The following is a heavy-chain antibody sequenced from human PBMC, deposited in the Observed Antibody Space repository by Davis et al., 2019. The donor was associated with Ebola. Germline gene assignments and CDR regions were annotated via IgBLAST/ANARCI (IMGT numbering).Heavy chain of an antibody. Sequence: MPSETLSLTCAVSGGSISSSNWWSWVRQPPGKGLEWIGEIYHSGSTNYNPSLKSRVTISVDKSKNQFSLKLSSVTAADTAVYYCARAGLGSGDMFYYYYYGMDVWGQGTTVTVSS. D-gene: IGHD3-16*01. J-gene: IGHJ6*02. CDR3: ARAGLGSGDMFYYYYYGMDV. CDR1: GGSISSSNW. V-gene: IGHV4-4*02. CDR2: IYHSGST.